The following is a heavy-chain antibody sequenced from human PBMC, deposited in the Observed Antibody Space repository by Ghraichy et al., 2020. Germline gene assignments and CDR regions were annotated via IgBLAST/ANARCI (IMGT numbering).Heavy chain of an antibody. J-gene: IGHJ4*02. D-gene: IGHD3-3*01. CDR2: IKQDGSEK. V-gene: IGHV3-7*01. CDR3: ARDSWSGFDNYVFDY. Sequence: GGSLRLSCAASGFTFSSYWMSWVRQAPGKGLEWVANIKQDGSEKYYVDSVKGRFTISRDNAKNSLYLQMNSLRAKDTAVYYCARDSWSGFDNYVFDYWGQGTLVTVSS. CDR1: GFTFSSYW.